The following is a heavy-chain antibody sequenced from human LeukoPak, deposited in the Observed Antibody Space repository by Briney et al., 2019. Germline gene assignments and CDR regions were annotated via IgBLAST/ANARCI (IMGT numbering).Heavy chain of an antibody. J-gene: IGHJ5*02. CDR2: MNPNSGNT. CDR3: ARGKDVLRYFDWGKNWFDP. V-gene: IGHV1-8*01. D-gene: IGHD3-9*01. CDR1: GYTFTSYD. Sequence: ASVKVSCKASGYTFTSYDINWVRQATGQGLEWMGWMNPNSGNTGYAQKFQDRVTMTRDTSISTAYMELSSLRSEDTAVYYCARGKDVLRYFDWGKNWFDPWGQGTLVTVSS.